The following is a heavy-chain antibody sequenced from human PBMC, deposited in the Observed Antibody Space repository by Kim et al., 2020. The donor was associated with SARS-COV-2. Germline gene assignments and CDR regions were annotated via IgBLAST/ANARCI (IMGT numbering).Heavy chain of an antibody. CDR3: ARDHRNSSGYYSVDY. J-gene: IGHJ4*02. Sequence: QKFPSRVTFTKDTSAKTAYMELSSLRSEDTAVYYCARDHRNSSGYYSVDYWGQGTLVTVSS. V-gene: IGHV1-3*01. D-gene: IGHD3-22*01.